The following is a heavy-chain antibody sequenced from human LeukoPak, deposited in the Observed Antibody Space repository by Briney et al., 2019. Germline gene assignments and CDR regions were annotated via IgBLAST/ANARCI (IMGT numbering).Heavy chain of an antibody. V-gene: IGHV3-74*01. CDR3: AQSRVYYGMDV. Sequence: GGSLRLSCAASGFTFSDYYMSWIRQAPGKGLVWVSRINSDGSSTSYADSVKGRFTISRDNAKNTLYLQMNSLRAEDTAVYYCAQSRVYYGMDVWGQGTTVTVSS. CDR2: INSDGSST. CDR1: GFTFSDYY. J-gene: IGHJ6*02.